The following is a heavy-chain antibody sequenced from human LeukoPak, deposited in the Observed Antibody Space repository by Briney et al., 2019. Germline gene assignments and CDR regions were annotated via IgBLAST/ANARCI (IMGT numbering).Heavy chain of an antibody. V-gene: IGHV4-39*01. CDR3: ARRGNYPDY. D-gene: IGHD1-7*01. CDR2: IYYSGST. CDR1: GGSISSSSYY. Sequence: SETLSLTCTVSGGSISSSSYYWGWIRQPPGKGLEWIGSIYYSGSTYYNPSLKSRVTISVDTSKNQFSLKLSSVTAAGTAVYYCARRGNYPDYWGQGTLVTVSS. J-gene: IGHJ4*02.